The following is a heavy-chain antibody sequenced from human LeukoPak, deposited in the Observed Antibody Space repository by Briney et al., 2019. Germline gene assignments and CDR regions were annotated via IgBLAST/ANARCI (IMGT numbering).Heavy chain of an antibody. CDR2: IKRKGDDGTI. CDR3: TAGTGRSDFDY. D-gene: IGHD3/OR15-3a*01. V-gene: IGHV3-15*01. CDR1: GFTFSNAW. J-gene: IGHJ4*02. Sequence: YPGGSLRLSCAASGFTFSNAWMSWVRQAPGKGLEWVGRIKRKGDDGTIDYAAPVKGKLTISRDDSKITLYLQMNSLKSEDTAVYYCTAGTGRSDFDYWGQGTLVTVSS.